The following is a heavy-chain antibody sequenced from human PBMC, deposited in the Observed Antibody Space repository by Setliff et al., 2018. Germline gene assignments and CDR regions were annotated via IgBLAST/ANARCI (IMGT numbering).Heavy chain of an antibody. D-gene: IGHD3-22*01. CDR1: GYPFTRNG. CDR3: ASSVDYYDRSGYPYAMDV. CDR2: ISVYNGNT. Sequence: ASVKVSCTASGYPFTRNGINWVRQAPGQGLEWMGWISVYNGNTHYAQKFQGRVTMTTDTSTTTAYMDLRSLRSDDTAVYYCASSVDYYDRSGYPYAMDVWGQGTTVTVSS. V-gene: IGHV1-18*01. J-gene: IGHJ6*02.